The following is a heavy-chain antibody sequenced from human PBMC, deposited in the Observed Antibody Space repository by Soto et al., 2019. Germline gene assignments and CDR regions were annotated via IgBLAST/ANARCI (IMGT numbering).Heavy chain of an antibody. V-gene: IGHV1-8*01. D-gene: IGHD3-22*01. Sequence: ASVKVSCKASGYTFTSYEINWVRQATGQGLEWMGWMNPNSGNTGYAQKVQGRVTMTRNTAISTTYMELRSLRSEDKAVYYCARVSYDSSGYDYWGQGTLVTVSS. J-gene: IGHJ4*02. CDR1: GYTFTSYE. CDR2: MNPNSGNT. CDR3: ARVSYDSSGYDY.